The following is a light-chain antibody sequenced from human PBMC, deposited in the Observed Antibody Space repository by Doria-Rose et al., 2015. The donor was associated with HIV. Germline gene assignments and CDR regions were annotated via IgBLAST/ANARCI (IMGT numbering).Light chain of an antibody. Sequence: TQSPGTLSLSPGERATPSCRASQRVKSSYLAWYQQKPGQAPRLLIYDASTRATGIPDRFSGSGSGTDLTLTISRLEPEDVAVYYCQQYGTSRGTFGQGTRLEIK. V-gene: IGKV3-20*01. J-gene: IGKJ5*01. CDR2: DAS. CDR1: QRVKSSY. CDR3: QQYGTSRGT.